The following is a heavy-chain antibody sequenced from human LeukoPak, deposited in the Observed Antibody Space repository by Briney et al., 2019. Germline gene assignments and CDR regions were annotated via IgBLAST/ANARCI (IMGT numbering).Heavy chain of an antibody. Sequence: GGSLRLSCAASGFTFSDYYMSWVRQAPGKGLEWVSAISGSGGSTYYADSVKGRFTISRDNSKNTLYLQMNSLRAEDTAVYYCATLVVVPAANLYWGQGTLVTVSS. V-gene: IGHV3-23*01. D-gene: IGHD2-2*01. CDR2: ISGSGGST. CDR3: ATLVVVPAANLY. CDR1: GFTFSDYY. J-gene: IGHJ4*02.